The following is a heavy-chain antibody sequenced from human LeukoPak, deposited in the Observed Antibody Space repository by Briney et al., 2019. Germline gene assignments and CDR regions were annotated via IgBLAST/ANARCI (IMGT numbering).Heavy chain of an antibody. J-gene: IGHJ3*02. CDR1: GESITELG. Sequence: ASVKVSCKVSGESITELGMHWVRQSPGKGLEWMGGLVPENYQTIYAQDFQGRVTMTEDTSTDTAYMELISLRSEDTAIYYCALASDYYDSSRYYLEIWGQGTLVTVS. V-gene: IGHV1-24*01. CDR3: ALASDYYDSSRYYLEI. CDR2: LVPENYQT. D-gene: IGHD3-22*01.